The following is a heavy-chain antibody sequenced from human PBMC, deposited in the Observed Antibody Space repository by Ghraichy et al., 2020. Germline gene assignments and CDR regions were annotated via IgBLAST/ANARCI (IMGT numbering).Heavy chain of an antibody. CDR2: INHSGST. J-gene: IGHJ5*02. CDR3: ARSQGIAGAGTPASRMKRKRMSTFDP. D-gene: IGHD6-19*01. CDR1: GGSFSGYY. V-gene: IGHV4-34*01. Sequence: SQTLSLTCAVYGGSFSGYYWSWIRQPPGKGLEWIGEINHSGSTNYNPSLKSRVTISVDTSKNQFSLKLSPVTAADPAVYYCARSQGIAGAGTPASRMKRKRMSTFDPWGQGTLVTVSS.